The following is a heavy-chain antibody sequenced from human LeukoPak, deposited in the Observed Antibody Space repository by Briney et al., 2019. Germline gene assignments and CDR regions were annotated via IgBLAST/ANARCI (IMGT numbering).Heavy chain of an antibody. V-gene: IGHV4-59*01. J-gene: IGHJ4*02. CDR1: GDSISPYY. Sequence: SETLSLTCTVSGDSISPYYWSWIRQSPGKGLEWLGYVEYSGSTDYSPSLKSRVTISVDTSKNQFSLKLNSVVPADTAVYYCAREGDAYKDFDYWGQGTLVTVSS. CDR2: VEYSGST. D-gene: IGHD5-24*01. CDR3: AREGDAYKDFDY.